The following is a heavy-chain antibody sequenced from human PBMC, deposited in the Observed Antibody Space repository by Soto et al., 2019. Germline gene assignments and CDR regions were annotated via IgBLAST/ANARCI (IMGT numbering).Heavy chain of an antibody. D-gene: IGHD2-21*02. CDR1: GYTLTELS. CDR2: FDPEDGET. CDR3: ASLCGGDCSSDY. Sequence: ASVKVSFKVSGYTLTELSRHWGRQAPGKGLEWMGGFDPEDGETIYAQKFQGRVTMTEDTSTDTAYMGLSSLRSEDTAVYYCASLCGGDCSSDYWGQGTLVTVSS. J-gene: IGHJ4*02. V-gene: IGHV1-24*01.